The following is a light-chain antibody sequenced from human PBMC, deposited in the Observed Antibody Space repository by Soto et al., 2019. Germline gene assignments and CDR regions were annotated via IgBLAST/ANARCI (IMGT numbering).Light chain of an antibody. CDR1: SSDVGGYDY. Sequence: QSALTQPASVSGSPGQSIAISCTGTSSDVGGYDYVSWYQQQPDKVPKLMIYEVTQRPSGVSNRFSGSKSGNTASLTISGLQAEDEADYYCSSHTSGSTRVFGTGTKVTVL. CDR2: EVT. CDR3: SSHTSGSTRV. V-gene: IGLV2-14*01. J-gene: IGLJ1*01.